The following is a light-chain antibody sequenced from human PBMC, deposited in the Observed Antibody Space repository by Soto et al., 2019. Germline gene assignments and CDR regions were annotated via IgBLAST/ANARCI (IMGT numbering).Light chain of an antibody. V-gene: IGKV3-15*01. CDR2: GAS. CDR3: QQYNTWPRT. J-gene: IGKJ1*01. CDR1: QRVSSD. Sequence: EMVMTQSPATLSVSPGERATLSCRASQRVSSDLAWYQQKPGQAPRLLIYGASTRVTDIPDSFSGSGSGTDFTLTITSLKSEDFAVYDCQQYNTWPRTVGQGTKVEIK.